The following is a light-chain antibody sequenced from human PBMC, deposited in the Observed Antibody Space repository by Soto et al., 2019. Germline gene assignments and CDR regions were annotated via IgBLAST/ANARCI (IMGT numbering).Light chain of an antibody. CDR1: QSFSSW. V-gene: IGKV1-5*03. CDR3: QQYNNYFRT. CDR2: KAS. J-gene: IGKJ1*01. Sequence: DIQLTQSPSTLSASVGDRVTITCRASQSFSSWLAWYQHKPGKAPKLLIYKASTLESGVPSRFSGSGSGTEFTLTISSLQPDDFGTYYCQQYNNYFRTFGQGTKVDIK.